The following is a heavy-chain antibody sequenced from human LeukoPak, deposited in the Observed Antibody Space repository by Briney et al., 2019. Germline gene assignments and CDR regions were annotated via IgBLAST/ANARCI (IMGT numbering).Heavy chain of an antibody. CDR3: AKDRSIAVADEPSYYFDY. J-gene: IGHJ4*02. CDR1: GFTFRSYG. D-gene: IGHD6-19*01. Sequence: GGSLRLSXAASGFTFRSYGMHWVRQTPGKGLEWVAFIRYDGSNKYYADSVKGRFTISRDNSKNTLYLQMNSLRAEDTAVYYCAKDRSIAVADEPSYYFDYWGQGTLVTVSS. V-gene: IGHV3-30*02. CDR2: IRYDGSNK.